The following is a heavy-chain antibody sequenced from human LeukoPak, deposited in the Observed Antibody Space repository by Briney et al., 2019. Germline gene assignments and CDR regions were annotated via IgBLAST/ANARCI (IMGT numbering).Heavy chain of an antibody. CDR1: GYTLTELS. CDR2: FDPEDGET. CDR3: ATGYMAFAPYYFDY. D-gene: IGHD1-14*01. J-gene: IGHJ4*02. Sequence: RASVKVSCKVSGYTLTELSMHWVRQAPGKGLEWMGGFDPEDGETIYAQKFQGRVTMTEDTSTDTAYMEQSSLRSEDTAVYYCATGYMAFAPYYFDYWGQGTLVTVSS. V-gene: IGHV1-24*01.